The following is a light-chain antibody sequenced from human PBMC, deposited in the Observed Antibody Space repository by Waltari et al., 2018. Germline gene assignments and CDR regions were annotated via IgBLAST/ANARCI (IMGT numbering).Light chain of an antibody. CDR3: LMYMGGGISV. J-gene: IGLJ3*02. CDR1: SAPVSTTHY. Sequence: QTVVTPGPSFSVSTGWTVTLTCGLRSAPVSTTHYPRWYQQTPGQAPRTLIYSTKTRSSGVPDRFSGSILGNKAALTITGAQTDDEADYYCLMYMGGGISVFGGGAKLTVL. CDR2: STK. V-gene: IGLV8-61*01.